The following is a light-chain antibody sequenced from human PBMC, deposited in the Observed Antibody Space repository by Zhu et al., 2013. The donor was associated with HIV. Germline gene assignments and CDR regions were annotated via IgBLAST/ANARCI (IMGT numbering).Light chain of an antibody. Sequence: QSVLTQPPSVSGAPGQRVTISCTGSNSNIGAGYDVHWYQHLPGTAPKLLIYGNSNRPSGVPDRFSGSKSGTSASLAITGLQAEDEADYYCQSYDTTLSGPVFGGGTKVTVL. J-gene: IGLJ3*02. CDR1: NSNIGAGYD. CDR3: QSYDTTLSGPV. V-gene: IGLV1-40*01. CDR2: GNS.